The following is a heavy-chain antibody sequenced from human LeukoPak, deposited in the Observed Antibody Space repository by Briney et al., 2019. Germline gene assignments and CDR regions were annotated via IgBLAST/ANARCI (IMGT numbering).Heavy chain of an antibody. CDR2: IYTSGST. Sequence: KPSETLSLTCTVSGGSISSYYWSWIRQPPGKGLEWIGYIYTSGSTNYNPSLKSRVTISVDTSKNQFSLKLSSVTASDTAVYYCARVFVATDYCDYWGQGTLVTDSS. CDR1: GGSISSYY. CDR3: ARVFVATDYCDY. J-gene: IGHJ4*02. D-gene: IGHD2-21*01. V-gene: IGHV4-4*09.